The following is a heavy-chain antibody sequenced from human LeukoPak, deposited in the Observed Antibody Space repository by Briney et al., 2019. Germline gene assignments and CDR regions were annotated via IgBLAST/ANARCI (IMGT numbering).Heavy chain of an antibody. CDR2: IAHDGTT. Sequence: PGTLSLTCGVSGGSIDITNYWSWVRQAPGKGLEWIGEIAHDGTTNYNPSLRSRVAMSFDRANNQFSLSLTSVTAADTAVYYCTREDRPYSPFAYWGQGVLVTVSS. CDR3: TREDRPYSPFAY. CDR1: GGSIDITNY. D-gene: IGHD4-11*01. V-gene: IGHV4-4*03. J-gene: IGHJ4*02.